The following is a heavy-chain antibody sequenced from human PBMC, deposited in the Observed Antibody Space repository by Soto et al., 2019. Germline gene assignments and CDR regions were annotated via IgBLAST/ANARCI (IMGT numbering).Heavy chain of an antibody. CDR1: GFTFSSYS. CDR2: ISSSSSYI. D-gene: IGHD6-13*01. V-gene: IGHV3-21*01. Sequence: GGSLRLSCAASGFTFSSYSMNWVRQAPGKGLEWVSSISSSSSYIYYADSVKGRFTIFRDNDKNSLYLQMNSLRAEDTAVYYCARDSSSWYGNDYWGQGILVTVSS. J-gene: IGHJ4*02. CDR3: ARDSSSWYGNDY.